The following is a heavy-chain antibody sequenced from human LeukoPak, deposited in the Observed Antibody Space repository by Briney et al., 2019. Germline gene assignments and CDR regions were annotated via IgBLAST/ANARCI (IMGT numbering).Heavy chain of an antibody. CDR2: INHSGST. CDR3: ARHSDSSNGDY. J-gene: IGHJ4*02. V-gene: IGHV4-34*01. Sequence: SETLSLTRAVYGGSFSGYYWSWIRQPPGKGLEWIGEINHSGSTNYNPSLKSRVTISVDTSKNQFSLKLSSVTAADTAVYYCARHSDSSNGDYWGQGTLVTVSS. CDR1: GGSFSGYY. D-gene: IGHD6-13*01.